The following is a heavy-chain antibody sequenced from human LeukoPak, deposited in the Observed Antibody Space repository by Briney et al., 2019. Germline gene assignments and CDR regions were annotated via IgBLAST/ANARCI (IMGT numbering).Heavy chain of an antibody. CDR3: ATGGVWDLLGY. Sequence: GASVKVSCKASGGTSNSHAISWVRQAPGQGLEWMGGLDPEDGQIIYAQQFQGRVTMTEDTSTDTAYMELSSLRSEDTAVYYCATGGVWDLLGYWGQGTLVTVSS. D-gene: IGHD1-26*01. V-gene: IGHV1-24*01. CDR2: LDPEDGQI. CDR1: GGTSNSHA. J-gene: IGHJ4*02.